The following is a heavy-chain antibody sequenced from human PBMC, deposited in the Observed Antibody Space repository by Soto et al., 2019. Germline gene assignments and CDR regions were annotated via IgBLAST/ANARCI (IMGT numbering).Heavy chain of an antibody. D-gene: IGHD6-13*01. Sequence: PGGSLRLSCAASGFTFSTYAMNWVRQAPGKGLKWVSLIISSGGSTYYADSVKGGFTISRDNSKNTLYLQMNSLRADDTAVYYCAKAEGSSYGTEYSQHWGQGTLVTVSS. CDR3: AKAEGSSYGTEYSQH. V-gene: IGHV3-23*01. CDR2: IISSGGST. CDR1: GFTFSTYA. J-gene: IGHJ1*01.